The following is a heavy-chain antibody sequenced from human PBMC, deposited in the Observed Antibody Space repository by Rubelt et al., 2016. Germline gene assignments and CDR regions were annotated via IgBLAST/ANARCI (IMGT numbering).Heavy chain of an antibody. J-gene: IGHJ4*02. CDR2: IYYSGST. V-gene: IGHV4-39*01. CDR1: GDSISSSSSY. Sequence: QLQERGAGLLKPSETLSLTCTVSGDSISSSSSYWGWIRQPPGKGLEWIGNIYYSGSTNYDPSLKSRVTISQDTSRSQLSLRLSCMTAADTAIDYCARRPPKRPSSWGQGTLVTVSS. CDR3: ARRPPKRPSS. D-gene: IGHD2-2*01.